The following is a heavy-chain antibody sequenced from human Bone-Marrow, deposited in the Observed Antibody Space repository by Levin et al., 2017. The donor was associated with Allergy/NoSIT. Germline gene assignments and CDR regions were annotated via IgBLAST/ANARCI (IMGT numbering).Heavy chain of an antibody. CDR3: ARAWGSSWPNWYFDL. D-gene: IGHD6-13*01. J-gene: IGHJ2*01. CDR1: GDSISSYY. CDR2: INYRGNT. V-gene: IGHV4-59*01. Sequence: PSETLSLTCTVSGDSISSYYWSWIRQPPGKGLEWIGYINYRGNTNSNPSLKSRVTISVDTSKNQFSLKLSSVTAADTAVYYCARAWGSSWPNWYFDLWGRGTLVTVSS.